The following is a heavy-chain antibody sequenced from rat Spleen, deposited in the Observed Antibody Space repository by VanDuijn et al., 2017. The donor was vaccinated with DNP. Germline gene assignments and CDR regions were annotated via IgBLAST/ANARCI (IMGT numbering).Heavy chain of an antibody. CDR3: AKDAFDY. J-gene: IGHJ2*01. Sequence: EVQLVESGGGLVQPGRSLKLSCAASGFTFSNYYMAWVRQAPTRGLEWVASIGPDGIITYYRDSVKGRFTISRDNTKSIVYLQMESLRSEDTATYYCAKDAFDYWGQGVMVTVSS. CDR2: IGPDGIIT. V-gene: IGHV5-20*01. CDR1: GFTFSNYY.